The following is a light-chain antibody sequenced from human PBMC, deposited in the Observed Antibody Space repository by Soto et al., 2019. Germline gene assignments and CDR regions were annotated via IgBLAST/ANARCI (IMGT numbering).Light chain of an antibody. CDR1: SSNIGSNY. J-gene: IGLJ2*01. V-gene: IGLV1-47*01. CDR2: RHN. CDR3: AAWEDSLSAYVV. Sequence: QSVLTQPPSASGTPGQRVTISCSGSSSNIGSNYVYWYQQLPGTAPKLLIYRHNQRPSGVPDRFSGSKSGTSASLAISGLRSEDEADYYCAAWEDSLSAYVVFGGGTKLTVL.